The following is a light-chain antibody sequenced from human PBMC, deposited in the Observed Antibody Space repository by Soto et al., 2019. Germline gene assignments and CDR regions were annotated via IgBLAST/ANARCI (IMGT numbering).Light chain of an antibody. Sequence: DIQMTQSPSSLSASVGDRVTITCRASQSINRFLNWYQQNPGKAPKLLIYAASSLESGVPSRFSGSGSGTDFALTISSLQPEDFATYYCQQSYSPPPVTFGQGTRLEIK. J-gene: IGKJ5*01. CDR3: QQSYSPPPVT. V-gene: IGKV1-39*01. CDR1: QSINRF. CDR2: AAS.